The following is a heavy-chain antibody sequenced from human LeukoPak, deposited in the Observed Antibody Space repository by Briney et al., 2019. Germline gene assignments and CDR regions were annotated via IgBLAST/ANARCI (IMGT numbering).Heavy chain of an antibody. CDR1: GGSISSYY. J-gene: IGHJ6*02. CDR2: IYYSGST. V-gene: IGHV4-59*08. D-gene: IGHD4-17*01. Sequence: PSQTLSLTCTVSGGSISSYYWSWIRQPPGKGLEWIGYIYYSGSTNYNPSLKSRVTISVDTSKNQFSLKLSSVTAADTAVYYCARLSRRPPYGDYDYRGYYYGMDVWGQGTTVTVSS. CDR3: ARLSRRPPYGDYDYRGYYYGMDV.